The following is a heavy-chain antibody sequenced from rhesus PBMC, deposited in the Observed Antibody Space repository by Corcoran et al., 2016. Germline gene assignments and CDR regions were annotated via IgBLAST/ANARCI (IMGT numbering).Heavy chain of an antibody. Sequence: QLQLQESGPGLVKPSETLSLTCAVSGYSISSGDGWSWIRQPPGKGLEWIGYIGGSSGSTNYTPSLMSRVTISKDTSKNQFSLKLRSVTAADTAVYYCARDARQRLVRTGLDSWGQGVVVTVSS. D-gene: IGHD6S26*01. CDR1: GYSISSGDG. CDR3: ARDARQRLVRTGLDS. V-gene: IGHV4-127*01. CDR2: IGGSSGST. J-gene: IGHJ6*01.